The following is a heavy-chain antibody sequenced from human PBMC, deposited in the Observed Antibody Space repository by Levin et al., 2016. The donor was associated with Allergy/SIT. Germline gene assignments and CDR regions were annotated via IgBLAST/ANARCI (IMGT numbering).Heavy chain of an antibody. V-gene: IGHV4-59*01. J-gene: IGHJ5*02. CDR3: ARTDYHWFDP. D-gene: IGHD4/OR15-4a*01. Sequence: WIRQPPGKGLEWIGYIYYSGSTNYNPSLKSRVTISVDTSKNQFSLKLSSVTAADTAVYYCARTDYHWFDPWGQGTLVTVSS. CDR2: IYYSGST.